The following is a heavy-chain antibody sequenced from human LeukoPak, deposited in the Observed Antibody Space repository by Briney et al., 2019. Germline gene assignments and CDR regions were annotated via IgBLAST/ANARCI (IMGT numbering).Heavy chain of an antibody. CDR1: GFTFSNYD. Sequence: GGSLRLSCAGSGFTFSNYDMSWVRQAPGKGLEWVSVIYRGGSTYYADSVKGRFTISRDNSKNTLYLQMNSLRAEDTAVYYCARGYYYDSSEINWGLGTLVTVSS. CDR3: ARGYYYDSSEIN. CDR2: IYRGGST. D-gene: IGHD3-22*01. J-gene: IGHJ4*02. V-gene: IGHV3-53*01.